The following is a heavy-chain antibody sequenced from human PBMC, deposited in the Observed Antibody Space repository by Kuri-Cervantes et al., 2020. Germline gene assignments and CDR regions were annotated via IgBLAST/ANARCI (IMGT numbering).Heavy chain of an antibody. J-gene: IGHJ4*02. CDR1: GYTFTSYG. CDR2: ISAYNGNT. D-gene: IGHD3-10*01. CDR3: TSLYGSGSEKAGLYFDY. V-gene: IGHV1-18*01. Sequence: ASVKVSCKASGYTFTSYGISWVRQAPGQGLEWMGWISAYNGNTNYAQKLQGRVTMTTNTSTSTAYMELRSLRSDDTAVYHCTSLYGSGSEKAGLYFDYWGQGTLVTVSS.